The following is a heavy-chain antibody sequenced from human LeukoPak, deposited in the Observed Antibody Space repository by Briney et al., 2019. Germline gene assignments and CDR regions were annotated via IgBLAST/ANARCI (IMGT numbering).Heavy chain of an antibody. D-gene: IGHD2-2*03. CDR1: GYTFTSYG. Sequence: ASVKVSCKASGYTFTSYGISWVRQAPGQGLEWMGWISAYNGNTNYAQKLQGRVTMTTDTSTSTAYMELRSLRSDDTAVYYCARAGSTGYCSSTSCYAGGGQFDYWGQGTLVTVSS. V-gene: IGHV1-18*01. J-gene: IGHJ4*02. CDR3: ARAGSTGYCSSTSCYAGGGQFDY. CDR2: ISAYNGNT.